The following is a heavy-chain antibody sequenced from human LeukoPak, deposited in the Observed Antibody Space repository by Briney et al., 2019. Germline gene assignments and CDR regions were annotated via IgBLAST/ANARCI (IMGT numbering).Heavy chain of an antibody. Sequence: ASVKVSCKVSGYTLTELSMHWVRQAPGKGLEWMGGFDPEDGETIYAQKFQGRVTMTRDTSISTAYMELSRLRSDDTAVYYCARLGAARYDYWGQGTLVTVSS. D-gene: IGHD6-6*01. J-gene: IGHJ4*02. V-gene: IGHV1-24*01. CDR3: ARLGAARYDY. CDR2: FDPEDGET. CDR1: GYTLTELS.